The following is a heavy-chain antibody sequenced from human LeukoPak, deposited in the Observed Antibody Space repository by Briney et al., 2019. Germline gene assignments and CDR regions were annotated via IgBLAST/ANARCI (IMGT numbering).Heavy chain of an antibody. D-gene: IGHD3-3*01. CDR3: AKGFDFWSGRFDY. Sequence: GGSLRLSCAASGFTFSSYGMHWVRQAPGKGLEWVAFIQHDGGNKYYVDSVKGRFTISRDNSKDTLYLQMNSLSAEDTAVYYCAKGFDFWSGRFDYWGQGTLVTVSS. J-gene: IGHJ4*02. V-gene: IGHV3-30*02. CDR2: IQHDGGNK. CDR1: GFTFSSYG.